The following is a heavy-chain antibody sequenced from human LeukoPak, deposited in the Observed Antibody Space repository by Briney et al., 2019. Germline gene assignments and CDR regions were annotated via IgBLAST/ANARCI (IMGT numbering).Heavy chain of an antibody. CDR1: GYTLSGYY. V-gene: IGHV1-2*02. D-gene: IGHD3-10*01. Sequence: ASVKVSCKASGYTLSGYYIHWVRQAPPKELEWMGWINPNSGGTNYAQKFQGRVTMTRATSISTAYMELSRLRSDDTAVYYCATVGFRDNFDYWGQGTLVTVSS. CDR3: ATVGFRDNFDY. J-gene: IGHJ4*02. CDR2: INPNSGGT.